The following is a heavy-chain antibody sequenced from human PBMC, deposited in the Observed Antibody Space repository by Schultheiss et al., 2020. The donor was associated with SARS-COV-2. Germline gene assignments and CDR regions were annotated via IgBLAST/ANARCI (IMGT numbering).Heavy chain of an antibody. Sequence: GGSLRLSCAASGFTFSSYSMNWVRQAPGKGLEWVANIKQDGSEKYYVDSVKGRFTISRDNAKNTLYLQMNSLRAEDTAVYYCAKVGEGDIVVVPAAQSRHFDYWGQGTLVTVSS. CDR2: IKQDGSEK. CDR3: AKVGEGDIVVVPAAQSRHFDY. J-gene: IGHJ4*02. V-gene: IGHV3-7*03. D-gene: IGHD2-2*01. CDR1: GFTFSSYS.